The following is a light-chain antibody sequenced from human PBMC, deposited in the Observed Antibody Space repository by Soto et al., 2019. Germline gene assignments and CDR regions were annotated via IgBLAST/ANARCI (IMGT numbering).Light chain of an antibody. CDR2: GNT. CDR1: SSNIGSGSG. V-gene: IGLV1-40*01. CDR3: QSHDSSLSGFV. J-gene: IGLJ1*01. Sequence: QSVLTQPPSVSGAPGQRVTIACTGGSSNIGSGSGVHWYQQLPGAAPKLLIYGNTNRPSGVPDRFSGSQSGTSASLAITGLQAEDEADYYCQSHDSSLSGFVFGSGTKVTVL.